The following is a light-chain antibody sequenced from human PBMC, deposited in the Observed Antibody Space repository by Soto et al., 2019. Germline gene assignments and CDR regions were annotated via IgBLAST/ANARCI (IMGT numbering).Light chain of an antibody. Sequence: QSALTQPASVSGSPRQSITISCTGTSSDVGGYNYVSWYQQHPDKAPKLMIYEVSNRPSGVSNRFSGSKSGNTASLTISGLQAEDEADYYCSSYTSSSTYVFGAGTKLTVL. V-gene: IGLV2-14*01. J-gene: IGLJ1*01. CDR1: SSDVGGYNY. CDR3: SSYTSSSTYV. CDR2: EVS.